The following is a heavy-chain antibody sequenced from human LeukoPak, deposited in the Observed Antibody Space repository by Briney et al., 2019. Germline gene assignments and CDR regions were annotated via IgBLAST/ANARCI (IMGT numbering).Heavy chain of an antibody. Sequence: ASVKVSCKASGYTFTNYYMHWVRQAPGQGIEWMGVINPSGGSTTYAQKFQGRVTMTRDTSASTVYMELSSLRSEDTAVYYCARDDYGGTFFDYWGQGTLVTVSS. CDR3: ARDDYGGTFFDY. CDR2: INPSGGST. D-gene: IGHD4-23*01. J-gene: IGHJ4*02. V-gene: IGHV1-46*01. CDR1: GYTFTNYY.